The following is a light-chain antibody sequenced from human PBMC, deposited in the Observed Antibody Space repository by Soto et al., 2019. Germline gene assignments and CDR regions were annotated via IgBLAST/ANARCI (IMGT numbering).Light chain of an antibody. CDR2: GAS. V-gene: IGKV3-20*01. J-gene: IGKJ4*01. Sequence: EIVLTQSPGPLSLSPGERATLSCRASQSVSSSYLAWYQQKPGQAPRLLIYGASSRATGIPDRFNGSGSGTDFTLTISRLEPEDFAVYFCQQYSRPLTFVGGSKVDI. CDR1: QSVSSSY. CDR3: QQYSRPLT.